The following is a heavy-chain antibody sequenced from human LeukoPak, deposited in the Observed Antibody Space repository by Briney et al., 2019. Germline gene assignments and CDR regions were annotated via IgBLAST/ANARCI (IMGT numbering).Heavy chain of an antibody. J-gene: IGHJ6*03. V-gene: IGHV1-8*03. CDR2: MNPNSGNT. CDR3: ARASGTTLYYYMDV. CDR1: RYTSTSYD. D-gene: IGHD3-10*01. Sequence: ASVTVSCKASRYTSTSYDINWVRQATGQGLEWMGWMNPNSGNTGYAQKFQGRVTITRNTSISTAYMELSSLRSEDTAVYYCARASGTTLYYYMDVWGKGTTVTVSS.